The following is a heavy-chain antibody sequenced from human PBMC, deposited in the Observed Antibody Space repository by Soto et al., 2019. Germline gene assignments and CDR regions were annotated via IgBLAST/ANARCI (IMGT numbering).Heavy chain of an antibody. CDR1: GFMFGAHC. V-gene: IGHV3-74*01. D-gene: IGHD5-18*01. Sequence: EVQLVEAGGGLVRPGGSLKLSCAASGFMFGAHCMHWVRQGPDKGLVFVARINLDGTKTNYADFVEGPFTISRDNAKKTLYLEMNSLRGDDTAVYFCARDLVHGYLDLWGQGDLVTVSS. J-gene: IGHJ4*02. CDR3: ARDLVHGYLDL. CDR2: INLDGTKT.